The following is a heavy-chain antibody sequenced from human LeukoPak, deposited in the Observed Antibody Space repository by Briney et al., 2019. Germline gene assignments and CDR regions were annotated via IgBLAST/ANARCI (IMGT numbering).Heavy chain of an antibody. CDR2: ISSSGSTM. D-gene: IGHD5-12*01. CDR3: TRGIRGYSGLVVH. Sequence: GGSLRLSCAASGFTFSDYYMSWIRQAPGKGLEWVSYISSSGSTMSYAYSVKGRFTISRDNAKKSLFLQMNNLRAEDAAVYYCTRGIRGYSGLVVHWGQGTLVTVSS. V-gene: IGHV3-11*04. J-gene: IGHJ4*02. CDR1: GFTFSDYY.